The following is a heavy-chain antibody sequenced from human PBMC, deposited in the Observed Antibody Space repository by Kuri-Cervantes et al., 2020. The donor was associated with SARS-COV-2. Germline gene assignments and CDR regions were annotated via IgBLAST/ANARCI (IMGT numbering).Heavy chain of an antibody. V-gene: IGHV1-18*01. CDR2: ISAYNGNT. J-gene: IGHJ2*01. D-gene: IGHD2-15*01. Sequence: ASVKVSCKASGYTFTSYGISWVRQAPGQGLEWMGWISAYNGNTNYAQKLQGRVTMTTDTSTSTAYMELRSLRSDDTAVYYCARGGSGGNCYSCWYFDPWGRGTLVTVSS. CDR1: GYTFTSYG. CDR3: ARGGSGGNCYSCWYFDP.